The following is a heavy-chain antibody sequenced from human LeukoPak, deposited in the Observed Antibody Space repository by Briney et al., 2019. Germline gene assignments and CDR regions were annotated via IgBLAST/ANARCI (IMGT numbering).Heavy chain of an antibody. J-gene: IGHJ4*02. CDR3: ARENYDILTGYWFDY. V-gene: IGHV4-59*01. D-gene: IGHD3-9*01. Sequence: PSETLSLTCTVSGSISSYYWSWIRQPPGKGLEWIGYIYTSGTTNYNPSLKSRVTISVDTSKNQFSLKLSSVTAADTAVYYCARENYDILTGYWFDYWGQGTLVTVSS. CDR1: GSISSYY. CDR2: IYTSGTT.